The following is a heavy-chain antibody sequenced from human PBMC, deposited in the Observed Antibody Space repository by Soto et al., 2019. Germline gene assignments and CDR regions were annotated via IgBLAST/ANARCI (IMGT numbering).Heavy chain of an antibody. Sequence: PSETLSLTCTVSGGSISSSSYYWGWIRQPPGKGLEWIGSIYYSGSTYYNPSLKSRVTISVDTSKNQFSLKLSSVTAADTAVYYCARQGWTIFGVVTPSYYFDYWGQGTLVTVSS. CDR2: IYYSGST. V-gene: IGHV4-39*01. CDR3: ARQGWTIFGVVTPSYYFDY. D-gene: IGHD3-3*01. CDR1: GGSISSSSYY. J-gene: IGHJ4*02.